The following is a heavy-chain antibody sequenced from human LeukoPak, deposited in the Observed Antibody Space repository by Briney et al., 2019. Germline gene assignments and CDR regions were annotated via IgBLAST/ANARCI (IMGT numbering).Heavy chain of an antibody. D-gene: IGHD6-19*01. CDR3: ARALVQWLVFYAFDI. J-gene: IGHJ3*02. Sequence: ASVKVSCKASGYTFTSYYMHRVRQAPGQGLEWMGIINPSGGSTSYAQKFQGRVTMTRDRSTSTVYMELSSLRSEDTAVYYCARALVQWLVFYAFDIWGQGTMVTVSS. CDR2: INPSGGST. V-gene: IGHV1-46*01. CDR1: GYTFTSYY.